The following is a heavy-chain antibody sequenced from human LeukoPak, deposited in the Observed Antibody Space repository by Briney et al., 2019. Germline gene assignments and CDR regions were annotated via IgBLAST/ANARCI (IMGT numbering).Heavy chain of an antibody. Sequence: PSETLSLTCTVSGGSISNNNYYWAWIRQPPGKGLECIGSIYYSGSPYYNPSLKSRVTISVDTSKNQFSLKLSSVTAADTAVYYCARQVVVVVPATVDYWGQGTLVTVSS. CDR3: ARQVVVVVPATVDY. V-gene: IGHV4-39*01. CDR1: GGSISNNNYY. CDR2: IYYSGSP. J-gene: IGHJ4*02. D-gene: IGHD2-15*01.